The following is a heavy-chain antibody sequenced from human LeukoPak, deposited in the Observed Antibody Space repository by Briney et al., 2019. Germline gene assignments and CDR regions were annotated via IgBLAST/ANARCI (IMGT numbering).Heavy chain of an antibody. CDR1: GDSVRTSSHY. Sequence: SETLSLTCTVSGDSVRTSSHYWGWIRQSPGGGLEWIGSFHYVGSTYSNPSLQSRVTISLVSSKNQFSLRLSSVTAADTALYYCARHADDYSNPLDYWGQGTPVTVSS. J-gene: IGHJ4*02. V-gene: IGHV4-39*01. D-gene: IGHD4-11*01. CDR3: ARHADDYSNPLDY. CDR2: FHYVGST.